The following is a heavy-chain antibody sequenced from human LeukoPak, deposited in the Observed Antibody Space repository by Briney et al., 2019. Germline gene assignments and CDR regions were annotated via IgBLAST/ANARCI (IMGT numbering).Heavy chain of an antibody. D-gene: IGHD3-10*01. CDR3: ARGRITMVRGVPDWFDP. J-gene: IGHJ5*02. CDR2: IYYSGST. Sequence: PSETLSLTCTVSGGSISSYYWSWIRQPPGKGLEWIGYIYYSGSTYYNPSLKSRVTISVDTSKNQFSLKLSSVTAADTAVYYCARGRITMVRGVPDWFDPWGQGTLVTVSS. V-gene: IGHV4-59*12. CDR1: GGSISSYY.